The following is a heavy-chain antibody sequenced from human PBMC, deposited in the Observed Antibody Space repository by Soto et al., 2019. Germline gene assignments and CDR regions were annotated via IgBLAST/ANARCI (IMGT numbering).Heavy chain of an antibody. J-gene: IGHJ3*02. CDR2: MNPNIVKT. V-gene: IGHV1-8*01. CDR3: GRGRRGPTKDAVFDI. Sequence: ASVKVYCRASGYTFTSYDINWVRQATGQVLEWMGWMNPNIVKTCYAQKFHVRVTMTRNTSISTAYMELSSLGSEDRAVYYCGRGRRGPTKDAVFDIGGQGTMVTVS. D-gene: IGHD5-12*01. CDR1: GYTFTSYD.